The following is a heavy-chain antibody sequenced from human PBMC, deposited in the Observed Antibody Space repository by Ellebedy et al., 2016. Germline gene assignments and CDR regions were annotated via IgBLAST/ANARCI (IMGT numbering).Heavy chain of an antibody. CDR2: ISWNSVAI. CDR1: GFTFSTYA. Sequence: SLKISXAASGFTFSTYALTWVRQAPGKGLEWVSGISWNSVAIGYADSVRGRFTISRDNAKKSLYLQMNSLRPEDTALYYCAKGTMDYFHHWGQGTLVTVSS. V-gene: IGHV3-9*01. D-gene: IGHD4/OR15-4a*01. CDR3: AKGTMDYFHH. J-gene: IGHJ4*02.